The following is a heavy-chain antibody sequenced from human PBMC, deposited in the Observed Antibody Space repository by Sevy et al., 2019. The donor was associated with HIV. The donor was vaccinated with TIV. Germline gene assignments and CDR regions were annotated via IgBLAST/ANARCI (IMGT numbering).Heavy chain of an antibody. Sequence: AGSLRLSCAASGFTFTKYSMSWVRQPPGKGLEWVATLSFGCGEINYADSVKGRFTISRDNSKNSFYLQMNNLRAEDTALYYCAGEGCTKPHDYWGQGTLVTVSS. CDR3: AGEGCTKPHDY. J-gene: IGHJ4*02. CDR1: GFTFTKYS. D-gene: IGHD2-8*01. V-gene: IGHV3-23*01. CDR2: LSFGCGEI.